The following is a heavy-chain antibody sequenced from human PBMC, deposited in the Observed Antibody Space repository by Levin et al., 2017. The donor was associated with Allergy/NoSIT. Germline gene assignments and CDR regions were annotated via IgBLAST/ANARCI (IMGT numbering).Heavy chain of an antibody. V-gene: IGHV3-23*01. CDR3: AKNYDGYYYYYMDV. Sequence: GESLKISCAASGFTFSSYAMSWVRQAPGKGLEWVSAISGSGASTYYADSVKGRFTISRDNSKNTLYLQMNSLRAEDTAVYYCAKNYDGYYYYYMDVWGKGTTVTVSS. J-gene: IGHJ6*03. D-gene: IGHD3-22*01. CDR1: GFTFSSYA. CDR2: ISGSGAST.